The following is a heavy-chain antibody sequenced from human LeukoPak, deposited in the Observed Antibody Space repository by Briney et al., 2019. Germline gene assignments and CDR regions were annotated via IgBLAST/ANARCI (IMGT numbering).Heavy chain of an antibody. CDR2: IYYSGST. CDR3: ARGGALGYCSSTSCQQYFDP. V-gene: IGHV4-59*11. CDR1: GGSISSHY. Sequence: SETLSLTCTVSGGSISSHYWSWIRQPPGKGLEWIGYIYYSGSTNYNPSLKSRVTISVDTSKNQFSLKLSSVAAADTAVYYCARGGALGYCSSTSCQQYFDPWGQGTLVTVSS. J-gene: IGHJ5*02. D-gene: IGHD2-2*01.